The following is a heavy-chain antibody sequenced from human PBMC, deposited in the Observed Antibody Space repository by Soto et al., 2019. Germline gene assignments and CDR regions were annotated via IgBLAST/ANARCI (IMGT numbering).Heavy chain of an antibody. CDR2: VSAGGDMT. Sequence: DVQLLESGGHLVQPGGSLRLSCEASGFTFSSYAMSWVRQAPGKGLEWVASVSAGGDMTYYSDSVKGRFTISRDNSNNALFRQMNSLRIEDTALYYCARGDRGGSGSPASYYDAGVDVWGQGATVTVS. CDR1: GFTFSSYA. J-gene: IGHJ6*02. CDR3: ARGDRGGSGSPASYYDAGVDV. V-gene: IGHV3-23*01. D-gene: IGHD1-26*01.